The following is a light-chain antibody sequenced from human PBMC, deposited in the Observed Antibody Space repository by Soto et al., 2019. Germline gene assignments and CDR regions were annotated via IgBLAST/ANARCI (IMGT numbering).Light chain of an antibody. CDR3: QQSYSLT. CDR2: AAS. J-gene: IGKJ4*01. Sequence: DIQMTKSPSSLSASVGDRVTITCRASQSISSYLNWYQQKPGKAPKLLIYAASSLQSGVPSRFSGSGSGTDFTLTISSLQPEDFATYYCQQSYSLTFGGGTKVDIK. CDR1: QSISSY. V-gene: IGKV1-39*01.